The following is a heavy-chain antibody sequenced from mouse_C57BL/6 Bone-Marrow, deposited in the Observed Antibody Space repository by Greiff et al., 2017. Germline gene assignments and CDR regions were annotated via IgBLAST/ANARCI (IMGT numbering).Heavy chain of an antibody. CDR1: GFNIKDDY. Sequence: VQLQQSGAELVRPGASVKLSCTASGFNIKDDYMHWVKQRPEQGLEWIGWIDPENGDTEYASKFQGKATITADTSSNTAYLQLSSLTSEDTAVYYCTTTLYDGYYLFDYWGQGTTLTVSS. CDR2: IDPENGDT. J-gene: IGHJ2*01. D-gene: IGHD2-3*01. V-gene: IGHV14-4*01. CDR3: TTTLYDGYYLFDY.